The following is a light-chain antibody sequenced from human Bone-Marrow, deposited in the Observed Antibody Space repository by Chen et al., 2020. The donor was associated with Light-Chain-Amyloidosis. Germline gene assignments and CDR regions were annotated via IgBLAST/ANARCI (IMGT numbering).Light chain of an antibody. V-gene: IGLV2-8*01. CDR1: SSDVGGYNY. CDR2: EVS. CDR3: SSYAGNNNV. Sequence: QSPLTQPPSASGSPGQSVTISFTGTSSDVGGYNYVSWYQQHPGTAPKLVISEVSMRPSGVPDRFSGSKSGNTASLTVSGLQAEDEADYYCSSYAGNNNVFGIGTKVTVL. J-gene: IGLJ1*01.